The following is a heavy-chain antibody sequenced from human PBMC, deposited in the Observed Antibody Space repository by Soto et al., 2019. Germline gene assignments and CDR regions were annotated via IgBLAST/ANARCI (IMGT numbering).Heavy chain of an antibody. CDR1: GFTFSSYG. J-gene: IGHJ4*02. V-gene: IGHV3-30*18. CDR2: ISYDGSNK. CDR3: ANIDYYDSSGYYY. Sequence: QVQLVESGGGVVQPGRSLRLSCAASGFTFSSYGMHWVRQAPGKGLEWVAVISYDGSNKYYADSVKGRFTISRDNSKNTLYLQMNSLRAEDTAVYYCANIDYYDSSGYYYRGQGTLVTVSS. D-gene: IGHD3-22*01.